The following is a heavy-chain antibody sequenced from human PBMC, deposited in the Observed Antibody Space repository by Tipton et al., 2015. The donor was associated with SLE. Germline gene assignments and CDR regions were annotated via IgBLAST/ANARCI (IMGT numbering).Heavy chain of an antibody. V-gene: IGHV4-4*02. Sequence: TLSPTCAVSGGSISSSNWWSWVRQPPGKGLEWIGEIYPSGRTNYNPSLKSRVTISVDKSKNQFSLKLSSVTAADTAVYYCARTYYYGSGSSYPLEYWGQGTLVTVSS. CDR2: IYPSGRT. D-gene: IGHD3-10*01. CDR3: ARTYYYGSGSSYPLEY. J-gene: IGHJ4*02. CDR1: GGSISSSNW.